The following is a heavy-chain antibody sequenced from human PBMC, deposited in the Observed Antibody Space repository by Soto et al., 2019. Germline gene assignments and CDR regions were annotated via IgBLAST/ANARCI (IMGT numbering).Heavy chain of an antibody. Sequence: LSLTCSVSGDSIDNGAYYWTWIRQHPVKGLEWLGYIYYTGRTAYSPSLKSRLTISLDTSKNQFSLSLSSVTAADTAVYYCARCSASWYWLDPWGQGSLVTVSS. CDR2: IYYTGRT. CDR3: ARCSASWYWLDP. D-gene: IGHD6-13*01. CDR1: GDSIDNGAYY. V-gene: IGHV4-31*03. J-gene: IGHJ5*02.